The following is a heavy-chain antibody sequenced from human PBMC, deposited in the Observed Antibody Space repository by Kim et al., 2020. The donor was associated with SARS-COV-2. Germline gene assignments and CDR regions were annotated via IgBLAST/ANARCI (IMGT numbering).Heavy chain of an antibody. CDR3: ARTYSGSYFPIDY. D-gene: IGHD1-26*01. Sequence: GGSLRLSCAASGFTFSSYAMHWVRQAPGKGLEWVAVISYDGSNKYYADSVKGRFTISRDNSKNTLYLQMNSLRAEDTDVYYCARTYSGSYFPIDYWGQGT. J-gene: IGHJ4*02. V-gene: IGHV3-30-3*01. CDR1: GFTFSSYA. CDR2: ISYDGSNK.